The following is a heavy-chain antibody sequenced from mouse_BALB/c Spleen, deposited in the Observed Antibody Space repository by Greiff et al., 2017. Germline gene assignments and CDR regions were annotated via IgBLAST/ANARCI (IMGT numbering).Heavy chain of an antibody. CDR2: IWRGGST. J-gene: IGHJ1*01. Sequence: VQLQQSGPSLVQPSQSLSITCTVSGFSLTSYGVHWVRQSPGKGLEWLGVIWRGGSTDYNAAFMSRLSITKDNSKSQVFFKMNSLQADDTAIYYCAKNQGYGNFYWYFDVWGAGTTVTVSS. CDR3: AKNQGYGNFYWYFDV. V-gene: IGHV2-5-1*01. D-gene: IGHD2-10*02. CDR1: GFSLTSYG.